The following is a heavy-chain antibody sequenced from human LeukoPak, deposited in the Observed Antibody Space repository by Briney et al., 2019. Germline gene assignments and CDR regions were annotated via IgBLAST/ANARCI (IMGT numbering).Heavy chain of an antibody. Sequence: GEPLKISCQGSGYSFTSYWIAWARQLPGKGLEWMGIIYPGDSDTRSSPSLQAQFTTSADKSISTAFLKWSSLKPSATPMYSCARQGLGGGPAAMWWFDPWGQGTLVAVSS. D-gene: IGHD2-2*01. V-gene: IGHV5-51*01. CDR1: GYSFTSYW. CDR2: IYPGDSDT. CDR3: ARQGLGGGPAAMWWFDP. J-gene: IGHJ5*02.